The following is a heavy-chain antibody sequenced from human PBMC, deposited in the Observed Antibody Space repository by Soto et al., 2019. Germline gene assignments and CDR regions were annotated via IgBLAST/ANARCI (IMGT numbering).Heavy chain of an antibody. CDR3: ASCRDIYGASCAHFYX. D-gene: IGHD5-12*01. CDR1: GDSVSSNSAA. CDR2: KYYRSKWYN. J-gene: IGHJ4*02. Sequence: PLQTLSLTCSISGDSVSSNSAAWNWIRQSPSIGLECLGSKYYRSKWYNDYAVSVKSRITINPDTAKNQISLQLNSVTPEDTAVYYCASCRDIYGASCAHFYXWGLVILVTVSX. V-gene: IGHV6-1*01.